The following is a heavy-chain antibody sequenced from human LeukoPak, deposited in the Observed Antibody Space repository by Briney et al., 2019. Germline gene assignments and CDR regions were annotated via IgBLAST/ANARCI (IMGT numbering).Heavy chain of an antibody. Sequence: GRSLRLSCAASGFTFSSYAMRWVRQAPGKGLEWVAVISYDGSNKYYADSVKGRFTISRDNSKNTLYLQMNSLRAEDTAVYYCARDLGDGYNYDYWGQGTLVTVSS. D-gene: IGHD5-24*01. CDR2: ISYDGSNK. J-gene: IGHJ4*02. CDR1: GFTFSSYA. V-gene: IGHV3-30-3*01. CDR3: ARDLGDGYNYDY.